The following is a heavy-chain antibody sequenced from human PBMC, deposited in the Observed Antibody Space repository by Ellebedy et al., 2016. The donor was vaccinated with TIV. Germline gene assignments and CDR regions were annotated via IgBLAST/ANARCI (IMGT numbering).Heavy chain of an antibody. Sequence: SETLSLIXTVSGGSISSGTYYWSWIRQHPGKGLEWIGNIYFSGTTYYNPSLKSRVTISVDTSKNQFSLTLSSVTAADTAVYYCARSRGDYFPDYWGQGTLVTVSS. CDR3: ARSRGDYFPDY. D-gene: IGHD2/OR15-2a*01. V-gene: IGHV4-31*03. CDR1: GGSISSGTYY. J-gene: IGHJ4*02. CDR2: IYFSGTT.